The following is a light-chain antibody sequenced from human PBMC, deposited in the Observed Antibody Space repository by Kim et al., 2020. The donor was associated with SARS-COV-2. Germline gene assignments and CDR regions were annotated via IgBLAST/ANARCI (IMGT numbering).Light chain of an antibody. V-gene: IGLV1-51*01. CDR3: GTWDSSLGVYV. CDR1: SSNIAKNY. J-gene: IGLJ1*01. CDR2: DND. Sequence: QSVLTQPPSVSAAPGQKVTISCSGSSSNIAKNYVSWYQQVPGTAPNILIHDNDKRPSGIPDRLSGSKSGTSATLGITGLQTGDEADYYCGTWDSSLGVYVFGSGTKVTVL.